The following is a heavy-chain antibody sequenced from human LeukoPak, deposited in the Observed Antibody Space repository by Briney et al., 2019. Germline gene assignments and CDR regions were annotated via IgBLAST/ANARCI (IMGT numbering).Heavy chain of an antibody. J-gene: IGHJ6*03. D-gene: IGHD4-17*01. CDR1: GGSISSYY. V-gene: IGHV4-59*01. Sequence: SETLSLTCTVSGGSISSYYWSWIRQPPGKGLEWIGYIYYSGSTNYNPSLKSRVTISVDTSKNQFPLKLSSVTAADTAVYYCARMRSVTIRSYYYYYMDVWGKGTTVTVSS. CDR3: ARMRSVTIRSYYYYYMDV. CDR2: IYYSGST.